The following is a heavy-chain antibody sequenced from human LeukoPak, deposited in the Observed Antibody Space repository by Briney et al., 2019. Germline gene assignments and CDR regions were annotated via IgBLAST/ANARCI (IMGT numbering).Heavy chain of an antibody. CDR3: ARGNVVVVAATQHYYYYGMDV. D-gene: IGHD2-15*01. J-gene: IGHJ6*02. Sequence: SETLSLTCAVYGGSFSGYYWSWIRQPPGKGLEWIGEINHSGSTNYNPSLKSRVTISVDTSKNQFSLKLSSVTAADTAVYYCARGNVVVVAATQHYYYYGMDVWGQGTSVIVSS. CDR1: GGSFSGYY. CDR2: INHSGST. V-gene: IGHV4-34*01.